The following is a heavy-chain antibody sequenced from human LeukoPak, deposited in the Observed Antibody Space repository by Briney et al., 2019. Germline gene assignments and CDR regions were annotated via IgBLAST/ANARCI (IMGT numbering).Heavy chain of an antibody. Sequence: ASVKVSCKASGYIFTRYYMHWVRQAPEQGVEWMGKMNPSGGRTNYAQKFQGRVTMNRDTSTRTVYMELSSQTSEDSAVYYCAWVSGQEWELLPYFDDGSQACLVSVSS. D-gene: IGHD1-26*01. CDR3: AWVSGQEWELLPYFDD. V-gene: IGHV1-46*01. CDR1: GYIFTRYY. J-gene: IGHJ4*02. CDR2: MNPSGGRT.